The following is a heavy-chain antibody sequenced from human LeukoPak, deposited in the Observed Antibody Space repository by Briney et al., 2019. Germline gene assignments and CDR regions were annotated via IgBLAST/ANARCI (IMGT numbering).Heavy chain of an antibody. V-gene: IGHV4-34*01. CDR3: ARDDRNYYDSSGYRYYYYYYMDV. D-gene: IGHD3-22*01. CDR2: IYYSGST. Sequence: SETLSLTCAVYGGSFSGYYWSWIRQPPGKGLEWIGYIYYSGSTNYNPSLKSRVTISVDTSKNQFSLKLSSVTAADTAVYYCARDDRNYYDSSGYRYYYYYYMDVWGKGTTVTVSS. J-gene: IGHJ6*03. CDR1: GGSFSGYY.